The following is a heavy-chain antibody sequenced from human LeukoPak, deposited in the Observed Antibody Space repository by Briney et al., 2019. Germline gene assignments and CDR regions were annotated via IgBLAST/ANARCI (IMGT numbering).Heavy chain of an antibody. CDR2: ISSSSSYI. D-gene: IGHD3-16*01. CDR1: GFTFSSYS. J-gene: IGHJ4*02. V-gene: IGHV3-21*01. CDR3: ARQPIYEAYFDF. Sequence: SGGSLRLSCAASGFTFSSYSMNWVRQAPGKGLEWVSSISSSSSYIYYADSVKGRFTISRDNAKNSLYLQMNSLRAEDTAVYYCARQPIYEAYFDFWGQGTLVTVSS.